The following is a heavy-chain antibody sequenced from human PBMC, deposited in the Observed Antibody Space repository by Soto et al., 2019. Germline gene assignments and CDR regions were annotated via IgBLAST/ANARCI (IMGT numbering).Heavy chain of an antibody. Sequence: PSETLSLTCTVSGGSISSDDYYWSWIRQPPGKGLEWIGYIYYSGSTYYNPSLKSRITISVDTSKNQFSLRLSSVTAADTAVFYCARVWRYFDTVAGAFDIWGQGTMVTVSS. V-gene: IGHV4-30-4*01. CDR1: GGSISSDDYY. D-gene: IGHD3-22*01. J-gene: IGHJ3*02. CDR2: IYYSGST. CDR3: ARVWRYFDTVAGAFDI.